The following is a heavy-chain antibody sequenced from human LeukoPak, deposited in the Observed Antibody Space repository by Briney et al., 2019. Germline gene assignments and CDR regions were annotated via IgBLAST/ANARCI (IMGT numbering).Heavy chain of an antibody. V-gene: IGHV4-59*01. J-gene: IGHJ6*03. Sequence: SETLSLTCTVPGGSISSYYWSWIRQPPGKGLEWIGYIYYSESTNYNPSLKSRVTISVDTSKNQFSLKLSSVTAADTAVYYCARGARVGYYYYYMDVWGKGTTVTVSS. CDR1: GGSISSYY. D-gene: IGHD1-26*01. CDR3: ARGARVGYYYYYMDV. CDR2: IYYSEST.